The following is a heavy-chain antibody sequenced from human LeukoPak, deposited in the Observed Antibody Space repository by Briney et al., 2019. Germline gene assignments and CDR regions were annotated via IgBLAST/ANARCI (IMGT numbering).Heavy chain of an antibody. CDR3: ASGGGSGSYRGPNFDY. Sequence: SVKVSCKASGGTFSSYAISWVRQAPGQGLEWMGRIIPILGIANYAQKFQGRVTITADKSTSTAYMELSSLRSEDTAVYYCASGGGSGSYRGPNFDYWGQGTLVTVSS. J-gene: IGHJ4*02. V-gene: IGHV1-69*04. CDR1: GGTFSSYA. CDR2: IIPILGIA. D-gene: IGHD3-10*01.